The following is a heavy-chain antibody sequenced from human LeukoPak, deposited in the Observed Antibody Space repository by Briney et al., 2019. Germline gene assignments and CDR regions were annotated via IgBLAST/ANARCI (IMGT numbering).Heavy chain of an antibody. Sequence: GGSLRLSCAASGFTFSSYGMHWVRQAPGKGLEWVAVIWYDGSNKYHADSVKGRFTISRDNSKNTLYLQMNSLRAEDTAVYYCAKPGDDYGDSGYFDYWGQGTLVTVSS. CDR3: AKPGDDYGDSGYFDY. CDR2: IWYDGSNK. D-gene: IGHD4-17*01. CDR1: GFTFSSYG. V-gene: IGHV3-33*06. J-gene: IGHJ4*02.